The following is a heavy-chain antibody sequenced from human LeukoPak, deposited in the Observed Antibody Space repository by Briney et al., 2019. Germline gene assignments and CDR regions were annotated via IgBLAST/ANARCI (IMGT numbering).Heavy chain of an antibody. D-gene: IGHD2-2*01. CDR3: TTKPLGYCSSSSCYSYFDY. CDR2: FDPEDGET. CDR1: GYTLTDLS. J-gene: IGHJ4*02. Sequence: GASVKVSCKVSGYTLTDLSMHWVRQAPGKGLEWMGGFDPEDGETIYAQKFQGRVTMTEDTSTDTAYMELSSLRSEDTAVYYCTTKPLGYCSSSSCYSYFDYWGQGTLVTVSS. V-gene: IGHV1-24*01.